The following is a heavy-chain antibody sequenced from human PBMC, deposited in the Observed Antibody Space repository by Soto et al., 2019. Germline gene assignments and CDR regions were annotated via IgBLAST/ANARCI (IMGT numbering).Heavy chain of an antibody. CDR1: GGTFSSYA. D-gene: IGHD1-26*01. CDR3: ASHSGSSPEGRYYYGMDV. CDR2: IIPIFGTA. V-gene: IGHV1-69*12. J-gene: IGHJ6*02. Sequence: QVQLVQSGAEVKKPGSSVKVSCKASGGTFSSYAISWVRQAPGQGLEWMGGIIPIFGTADYAQKFQGRVTIPADESTSTGYMELSSLRSEYTAVYYCASHSGSSPEGRYYYGMDVWGQGTTVTVSS.